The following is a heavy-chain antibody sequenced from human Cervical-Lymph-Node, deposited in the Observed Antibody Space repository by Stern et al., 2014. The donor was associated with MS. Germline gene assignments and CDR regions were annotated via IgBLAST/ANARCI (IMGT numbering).Heavy chain of an antibody. CDR2: ISRSSSRM. CDR3: ARNYDFASVGDY. V-gene: IGHV3-48*01. CDR1: GFTFSNYN. J-gene: IGHJ4*02. D-gene: IGHD3-3*01. Sequence: EMQLVESGGGLVQPGGSLRLSCAASGFTFSNYNINWVRQAPGKGLEWVSYISRSSSRMYYADSVKGRFTISRDNAKNSLYLQMNSLRAEDTAVYYCARNYDFASVGDYWGQGTLVTVSS.